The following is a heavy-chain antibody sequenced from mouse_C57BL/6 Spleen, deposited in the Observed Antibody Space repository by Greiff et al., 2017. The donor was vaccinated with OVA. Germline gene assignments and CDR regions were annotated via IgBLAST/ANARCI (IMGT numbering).Heavy chain of an antibody. D-gene: IGHD1-1*01. CDR1: GFTFSDYG. V-gene: IGHV5-17*01. CDR2: ISSGGSTI. Sequence: EVKLVESGGGLVKPGGSLKLSCAASGFTFSDYGMHWVRQAPEKGLEWVAYISSGGSTIYYADTVKGRFTISRDNAKNTLFLQMTSLRSEDTAMYYCARGNYGSTVYYFDYWGQGTTLTVSS. CDR3: ARGNYGSTVYYFDY. J-gene: IGHJ2*01.